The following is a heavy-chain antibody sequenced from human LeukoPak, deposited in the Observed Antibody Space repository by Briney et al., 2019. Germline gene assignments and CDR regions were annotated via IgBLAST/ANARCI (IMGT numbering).Heavy chain of an antibody. D-gene: IGHD3-16*01. CDR3: ARDYGTANTGAFDI. J-gene: IGHJ3*02. CDR1: GGSISSYY. Sequence: SETLSLTCTVSGGSISSYYWSWIRQPAGKGLEWIGRIYTSGSTNYNPSLKSRVTMSVDTSKNQFSLKLSSVTAADTAVYYCARDYGTANTGAFDIWGQGTMVTVSS. CDR2: IYTSGST. V-gene: IGHV4-4*07.